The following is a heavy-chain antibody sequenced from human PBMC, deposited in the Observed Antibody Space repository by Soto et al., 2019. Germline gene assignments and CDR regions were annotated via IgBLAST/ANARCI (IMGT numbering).Heavy chain of an antibody. CDR3: ARSYCGDGCALDH. Sequence: QVQLVESGGGVVQPGRSLRLSCAASGFIFSNYVMHWVRQAPGKGLEWVAVISYDGNSKHYADSVKGRFTISRDNSKSTLYVQMNSLRAEDTAVYYCARSYCGDGCALDHWGQGTLVTVSS. J-gene: IGHJ4*02. CDR2: ISYDGNSK. CDR1: GFIFSNYV. V-gene: IGHV3-30-3*01. D-gene: IGHD2-21*02.